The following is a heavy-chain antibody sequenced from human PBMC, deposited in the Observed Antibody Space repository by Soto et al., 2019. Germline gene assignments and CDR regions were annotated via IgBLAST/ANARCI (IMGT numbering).Heavy chain of an antibody. CDR1: GGTFSSYA. CDR2: IIPIFGTA. D-gene: IGHD2-2*02. J-gene: IGHJ6*02. CDR3: ARYCSSTRCYTGIAAAGTPYYYYYGMDV. V-gene: IGHV1-69*01. Sequence: QVQLVQSGAEVKKPGSSVKVSCKASGGTFSSYAISWVRQAPGQGLEWMGGIIPIFGTANYAQKFQGRVTITDDESTSTAYMELSSLRAEYTAVYYCARYCSSTRCYTGIAAAGTPYYYYYGMDVLGQGTTVTVSS.